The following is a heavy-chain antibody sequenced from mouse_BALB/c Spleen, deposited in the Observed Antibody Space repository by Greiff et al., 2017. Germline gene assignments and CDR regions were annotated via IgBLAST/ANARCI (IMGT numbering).Heavy chain of an antibody. Sequence: EVHLVESGGGLVQPGGSRKLSCAASGFTFSSFGMHWVRQAPEKGLEWVAYISSGSSTIYYADTVKGRFTISRDNPKNTLFLQMTSLRSEDTAMYYCARSDLFYYYAMDYWGQGTSVTVSS. CDR3: ARSDLFYYYAMDY. V-gene: IGHV5-17*02. J-gene: IGHJ4*01. CDR1: GFTFSSFG. CDR2: ISSGSSTI. D-gene: IGHD1-1*01.